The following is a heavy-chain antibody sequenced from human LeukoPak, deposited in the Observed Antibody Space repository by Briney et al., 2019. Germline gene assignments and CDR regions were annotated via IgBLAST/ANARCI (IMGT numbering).Heavy chain of an antibody. CDR3: ARGLNY. J-gene: IGHJ4*02. Sequence: NPSETLSLTCAVYGGSFSGYYWNWIRQPPGKGLEWIGEINHSGSTNYNPSLKSRVTISVDTSKNQFSLKLSSMTAADTAVYYCARGLNYWGQGTLVTVSS. CDR2: INHSGST. V-gene: IGHV4-34*01. CDR1: GGSFSGYY.